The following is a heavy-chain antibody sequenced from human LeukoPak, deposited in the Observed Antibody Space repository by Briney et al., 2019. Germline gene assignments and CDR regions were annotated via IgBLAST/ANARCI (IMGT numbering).Heavy chain of an antibody. CDR1: GYTFTSYY. CDR3: ARVGRSHSGYDWDRRWFDP. J-gene: IGHJ5*02. Sequence: ASVKVSCKASGYTFTSYYMHWVRQAPGQGLEWMGIINPSGGSTSYAQKFQGRVTMTRDTSTSTVYMELSSLRSEDTAVYYCARVGRSHSGYDWDRRWFDPWGQGTLVTVSS. CDR2: INPSGGST. V-gene: IGHV1-46*01. D-gene: IGHD5-12*01.